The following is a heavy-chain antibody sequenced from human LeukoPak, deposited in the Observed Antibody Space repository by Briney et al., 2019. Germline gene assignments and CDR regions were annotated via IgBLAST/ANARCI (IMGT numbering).Heavy chain of an antibody. CDR2: IEQDGSEK. D-gene: IGHD6-13*01. CDR3: AREWQGGIAAAGTRIEGDY. V-gene: IGHV3-7*01. J-gene: IGHJ4*02. Sequence: PGGSLRLSCAVSGFRVSGYWMTWVRQAPGKGLEWVANIEQDGSEKNYVDSVKGRFTISRDNAENSLFLQMNSLRVEDTAVYYCAREWQGGIAAAGTRIEGDYWGQGTLVAVSS. CDR1: GFRVSGYW.